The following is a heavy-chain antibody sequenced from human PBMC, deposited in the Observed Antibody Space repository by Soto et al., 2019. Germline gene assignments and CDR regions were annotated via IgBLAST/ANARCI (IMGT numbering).Heavy chain of an antibody. V-gene: IGHV4-34*01. D-gene: IGHD3-10*01. J-gene: IGHJ6*02. CDR3: AGNYYGSGRLYYYYGMDV. CDR2: INHSGST. Sequence: PSETLSLTCAVYGGSFSGYYWSWIRQPPGKGLEWIGEINHSGSTNYNPSLKSRVTISVDTSKNQFSLKLSSVTAADTAVYYCAGNYYGSGRLYYYYGMDVWGQGTTVTVSS. CDR1: GGSFSGYY.